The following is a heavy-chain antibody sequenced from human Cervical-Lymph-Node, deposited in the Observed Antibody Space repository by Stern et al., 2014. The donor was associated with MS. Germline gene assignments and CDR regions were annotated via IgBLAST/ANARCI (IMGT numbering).Heavy chain of an antibody. D-gene: IGHD2-2*03. J-gene: IGHJ4*02. V-gene: IGHV3-9*01. CDR3: AKETWMYYFDY. CDR1: GFTFDDYA. Sequence: VQLVESGGGLVQPGRSLRLSCAASGFTFDDYAMNWVRQAPGKGLEWVSGISWNSGSLGSADSVKGRFNISRDNTTKYTYLQMNSLRAEDTALYYCAKETWMYYFDYWGQGTLVTVSS. CDR2: ISWNSGSL.